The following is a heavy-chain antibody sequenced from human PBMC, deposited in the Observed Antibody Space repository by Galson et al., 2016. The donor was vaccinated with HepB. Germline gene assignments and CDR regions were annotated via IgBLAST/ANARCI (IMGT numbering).Heavy chain of an antibody. Sequence: SVKVSYKASGYTFNTYTMHWVRQAPGQGLEWMGIIKPSGGHTIYAQKFQDRITMTRDTSTSTVYMELISLRSEDTAVYYCARELDHSFYFDYWGQGTLLTVSS. V-gene: IGHV1-46*02. D-gene: IGHD1-14*01. J-gene: IGHJ4*02. CDR1: GYTFNTYT. CDR2: IKPSGGHT. CDR3: ARELDHSFYFDY.